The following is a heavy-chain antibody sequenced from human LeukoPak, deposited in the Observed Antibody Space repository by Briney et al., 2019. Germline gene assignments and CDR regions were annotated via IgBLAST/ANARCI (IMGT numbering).Heavy chain of an antibody. J-gene: IGHJ4*02. Sequence: SETLSLTCAVYGGPFSGYYWSWIRQPPGKGLEWIGEINHSGSTNYNPSLKSRVTMSVDTSKNQFSLKLSSVTAADTAVYYCARDRYYYDSSGYLFDYWGQGTLVTVSS. CDR2: INHSGST. CDR3: ARDRYYYDSSGYLFDY. D-gene: IGHD3-22*01. V-gene: IGHV4-34*01. CDR1: GGPFSGYY.